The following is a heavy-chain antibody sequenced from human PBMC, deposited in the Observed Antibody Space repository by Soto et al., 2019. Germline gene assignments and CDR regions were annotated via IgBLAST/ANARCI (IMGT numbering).Heavy chain of an antibody. CDR1: GFTVSSNY. J-gene: IGHJ6*03. D-gene: IGHD4-17*01. CDR3: ARDLKRNDYGDLTNPDYYYYYYMDV. Sequence: EVQLVESGGGLVQPGGSLRLSCAASGFTVSSNYMSWVRQAPGKGLEWVSVIYSGGSTYYADSVKGRFTISRHNSKNTLYLQMNSLRAEDTAVYYCARDLKRNDYGDLTNPDYYYYYYMDVWGKGTTVTVSS. V-gene: IGHV3-53*04. CDR2: IYSGGST.